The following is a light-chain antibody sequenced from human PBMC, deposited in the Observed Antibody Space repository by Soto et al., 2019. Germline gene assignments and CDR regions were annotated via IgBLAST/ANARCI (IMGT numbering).Light chain of an antibody. CDR1: SGHSSYA. J-gene: IGLJ2*01. CDR3: QTWGTGIQV. CDR2: LNSDGSH. Sequence: QSVLTQSPSASASLGASVKLTCTLSSGHSSYAIAWHQQQPEKGPRYLMKLNSDGSHTKGDGIPDRFSGSSSGAERYLTISSLQSEDKADYYCQTWGTGIQVFGGGTQLTLL. V-gene: IGLV4-69*01.